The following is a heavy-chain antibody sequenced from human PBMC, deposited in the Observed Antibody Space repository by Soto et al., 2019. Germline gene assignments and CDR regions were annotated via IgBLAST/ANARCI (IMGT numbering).Heavy chain of an antibody. J-gene: IGHJ4*02. D-gene: IGHD3-22*01. CDR2: ISSSSSYI. CDR3: ARDSSRYYYDSSGYYHYDY. Sequence: GGSLRLSCAASGFTFSSYSMNWVRQAPGKGLEWVSSISSSSSYIYYADSVKGRFTISRDNAKNSLYLQMNSLRAEDTAVYYCARDSSRYYYDSSGYYHYDYWGQGT. CDR1: GFTFSSYS. V-gene: IGHV3-21*01.